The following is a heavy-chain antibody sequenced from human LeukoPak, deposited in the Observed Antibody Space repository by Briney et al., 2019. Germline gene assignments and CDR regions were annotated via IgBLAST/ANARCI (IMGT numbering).Heavy chain of an antibody. D-gene: IGHD2-21*01. CDR1: GFTFSSYA. J-gene: IGHJ4*02. CDR2: ISYDGSNK. V-gene: IGHV3-30-3*01. CDR3: ARGGNSPHDY. Sequence: GGSLRLSCAASGFTFSSYAMHWVHQAPGKGLEWVAVISYDGSNKYYADSVKGRFTISRDNSKNTLYLQMNSLRAEDTAVYYCARGGNSPHDYWGQGTLVTVSS.